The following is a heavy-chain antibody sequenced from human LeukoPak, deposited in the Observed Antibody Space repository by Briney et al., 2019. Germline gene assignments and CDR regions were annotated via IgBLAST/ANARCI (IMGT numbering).Heavy chain of an antibody. J-gene: IGHJ6*03. CDR3: ARERVKDYDILTGSYHYYYYMDV. Sequence: PGGSLRLSCAASGFTFSTYSMNWVRQAPGKGLEWVSYITSSSSTIHYADSVKGRFTISRDNAKNSLYLQMNGLRAEDTAVYYCARERVKDYDILTGSYHYYYYMDVWGKGTTVTVSS. CDR2: ITSSSSTI. V-gene: IGHV3-48*01. CDR1: GFTFSTYS. D-gene: IGHD3-9*01.